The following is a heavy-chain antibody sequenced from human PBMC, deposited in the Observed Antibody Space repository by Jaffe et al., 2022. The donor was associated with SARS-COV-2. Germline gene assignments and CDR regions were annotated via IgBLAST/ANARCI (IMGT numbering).Heavy chain of an antibody. CDR1: GFTFSSYG. CDR2: ISYDGSNK. J-gene: IGHJ4*02. Sequence: QVQLVESGGGVVQPGRSLRLSCAASGFTFSSYGMHWVRQAPGKGLEWVAVISYDGSNKYYADSVKGRFTISRDNSKNTLYLQMNSLRAEDTAVYYCAKHSAAFDYWGQGTLVTVSS. D-gene: IGHD6-13*01. V-gene: IGHV3-30*18. CDR3: AKHSAAFDY.